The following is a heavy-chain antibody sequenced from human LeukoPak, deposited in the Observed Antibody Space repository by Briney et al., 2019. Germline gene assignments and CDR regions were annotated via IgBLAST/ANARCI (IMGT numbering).Heavy chain of an antibody. CDR2: ISSGGSTI. V-gene: IGHV3-48*03. J-gene: IGHJ4*02. Sequence: PGGSLRLSCAAPGFTFSSYEMNWVRQAPGKGLEWVSYISSGGSTIYYADSVKGRFTISRDNAKNSLYLQMNSLRAEDTAVYYCARVQRRVVDFDYWGQGTLVTVSS. CDR3: ARVQRRVVDFDY. D-gene: IGHD3-3*01. CDR1: GFTFSSYE.